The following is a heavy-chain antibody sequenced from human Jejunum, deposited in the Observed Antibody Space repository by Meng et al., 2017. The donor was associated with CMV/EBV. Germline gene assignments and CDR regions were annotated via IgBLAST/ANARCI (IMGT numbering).Heavy chain of an antibody. CDR2: IYYTGAT. V-gene: IGHV4-59*01. Sequence: GGSISTYYWSWIRQPPGKGLEWIGYIYYTGATDYNPSLKSRVTISVDTSKIQVSLKVRSVTAADTAVYFCARTQLWFGASYYSDYWGQGTLVTVSS. J-gene: IGHJ4*02. D-gene: IGHD3-10*01. CDR1: GGSISTYY. CDR3: ARTQLWFGASYYSDY.